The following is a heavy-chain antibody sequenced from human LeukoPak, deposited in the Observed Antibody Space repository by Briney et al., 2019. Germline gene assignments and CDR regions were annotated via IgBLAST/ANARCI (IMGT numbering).Heavy chain of an antibody. CDR2: ISDSGGGR. V-gene: IGHV3-23*01. D-gene: IGHD2-2*01. J-gene: IGHJ3*02. CDR1: GFTFSSYS. Sequence: GGSLRLSCAASGFTFSSYSMNWVRQAPGKGLEWVSAISDSGGGRYYADSVKGRFTISRDNSKNTLYLQMNSLRVEDTAVYYCARRAIDAFDIWGQGTMVTVSS. CDR3: ARRAIDAFDI.